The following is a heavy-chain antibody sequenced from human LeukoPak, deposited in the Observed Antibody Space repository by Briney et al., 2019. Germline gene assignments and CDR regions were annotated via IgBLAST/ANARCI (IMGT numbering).Heavy chain of an antibody. D-gene: IGHD1-1*01. CDR3: ARGQGDNYYFDY. Sequence: GASVKVSCKASGYTFTGYYIHWVRQAPGQGPEWMGWISPESADTKYAQKFQGRVTMTRDTSISTAYMELSRLTSDDTALYYCARGQGDNYYFDYWGQGTLVTVSS. CDR2: ISPESADT. CDR1: GYTFTGYY. V-gene: IGHV1-2*02. J-gene: IGHJ4*02.